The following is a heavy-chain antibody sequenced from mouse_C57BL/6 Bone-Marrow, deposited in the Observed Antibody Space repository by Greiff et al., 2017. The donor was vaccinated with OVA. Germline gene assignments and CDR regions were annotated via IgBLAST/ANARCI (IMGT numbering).Heavy chain of an antibody. V-gene: IGHV1-55*01. D-gene: IGHD2-5*01. Sequence: QVQLQQPGAELVKPGASVKMSCKASGYTFTSYWITWVKQRPGQGLEWIGDIYPGSGSTNYNEKFKSKATLPVDKSSSTAYMPLSHLTTEDSAVSSCASDGYSNSSWFAYWGQGTLVTVSA. CDR3: ASDGYSNSSWFAY. CDR1: GYTFTSYW. CDR2: IYPGSGST. J-gene: IGHJ3*01.